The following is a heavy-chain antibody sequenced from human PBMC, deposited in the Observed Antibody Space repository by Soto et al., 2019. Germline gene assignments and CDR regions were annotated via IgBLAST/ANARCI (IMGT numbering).Heavy chain of an antibody. CDR1: GVSISNSSYF. Sequence: SETLALTCTVSGVSISNSSYFWGWIRRPPGKGLEWIGTIYYSGITYYNPSLKSRVTISVDTSKKQFSLKLTSVTAADPAVYYCARHGSNWGQGTLVTVSS. J-gene: IGHJ4*02. V-gene: IGHV4-39*01. CDR3: ARHGSN. CDR2: IYYSGIT.